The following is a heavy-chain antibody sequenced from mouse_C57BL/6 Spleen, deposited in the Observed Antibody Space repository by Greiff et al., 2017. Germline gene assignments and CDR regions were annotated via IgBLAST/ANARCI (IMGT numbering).Heavy chain of an antibody. CDR1: GFTFSDYG. V-gene: IGHV5-17*01. Sequence: EVKLVEPGGGLVKPGGSLKLSCAASGFTFSDYGMHWVRQAPEQGLEWVAYISRGSSTIYYADTVKGRCTISRDNANNTLYLQMTSLRSEDTAMYYCARLYYGNCVGYAMDYWGQGTSVTVSS. J-gene: IGHJ4*01. D-gene: IGHD2-1*01. CDR3: ARLYYGNCVGYAMDY. CDR2: ISRGSSTI.